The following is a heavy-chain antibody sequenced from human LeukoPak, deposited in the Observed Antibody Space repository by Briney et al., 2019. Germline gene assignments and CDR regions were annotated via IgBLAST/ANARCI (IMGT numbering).Heavy chain of an antibody. D-gene: IGHD3-10*01. CDR2: IYSGGST. J-gene: IGHJ4*02. Sequence: GGSLRLSCTPSGFTFSSYLMSWVRQVPGKGLEWVSVIYSGGSTYYADSVKGRFTISRDNSKNTLYLQMNSLRAEDTAVYYCARELYGSGSPFDYWGQGTLVTVSS. CDR3: ARELYGSGSPFDY. CDR1: GFTFSSYL. V-gene: IGHV3-53*01.